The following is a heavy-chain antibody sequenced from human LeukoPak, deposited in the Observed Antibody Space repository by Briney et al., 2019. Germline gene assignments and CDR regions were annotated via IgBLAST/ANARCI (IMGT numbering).Heavy chain of an antibody. J-gene: IGHJ4*02. D-gene: IGHD5-12*01. CDR3: ARSVPYSGYDYDY. CDR1: GFTFSSYS. CDR2: ISSSSSYI. V-gene: IGHV3-21*01. Sequence: GGSLRLSCAASGFTFSSYSMNWVRQAPGKGLEWASSISSSSSYIYYADSVKGRFTISRDNAKNSLYLQMNSLRAEDTAVYYCARSVPYSGYDYDYWGQGTLVTVSS.